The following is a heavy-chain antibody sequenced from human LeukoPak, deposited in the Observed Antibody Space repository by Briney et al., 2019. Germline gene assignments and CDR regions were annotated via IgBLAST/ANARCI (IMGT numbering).Heavy chain of an antibody. J-gene: IGHJ4*02. CDR1: AYTFTGYY. D-gene: IGHD1-26*01. CDR2: INPNSGST. CDR3: ARGELGATFLYY. Sequence: SVTASCKASAYTFTGYYMHWVRQAPGHGLEWMGWINPNSGSTNYAQKFQGRVTMTRDKSISTAYMELSRLRSDDTAVYYCARGELGATFLYYWGQGTLVTVSS. V-gene: IGHV1-2*02.